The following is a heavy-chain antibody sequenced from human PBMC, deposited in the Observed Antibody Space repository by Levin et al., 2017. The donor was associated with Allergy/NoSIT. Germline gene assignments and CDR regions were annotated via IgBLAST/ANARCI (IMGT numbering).Heavy chain of an antibody. CDR1: GGSVSSGTYY. J-gene: IGHJ6*02. D-gene: IGHD5/OR15-5a*01. V-gene: IGHV4-61*01. Sequence: SCSVSGGSVSSGTYYWSWIRRPPGKGLEWIGYINYRGVTKYNPSLKSRVTISVDTSENEFSLKVTSVTAADTAVYYCARNRIIVSGGNDYYYGMDVWGQGTTVTVSS. CDR3: ARNRIIVSGGNDYYYGMDV. CDR2: INYRGVT.